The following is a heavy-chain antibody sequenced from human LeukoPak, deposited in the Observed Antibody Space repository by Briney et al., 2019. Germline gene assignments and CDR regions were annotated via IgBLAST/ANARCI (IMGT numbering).Heavy chain of an antibody. J-gene: IGHJ5*02. Sequence: ASVKVSCKASGYTFTSYYMHWVRQAPGEGLEWMGIINPTGGSTSYEQKFQGRVTMTRDTSISTAYMELSRLRSDDTAVYYCARLLGSSGWYGGNWFDPWGQGTLVTVSS. D-gene: IGHD6-19*01. CDR2: INPTGGST. V-gene: IGHV1-46*01. CDR1: GYTFTSYY. CDR3: ARLLGSSGWYGGNWFDP.